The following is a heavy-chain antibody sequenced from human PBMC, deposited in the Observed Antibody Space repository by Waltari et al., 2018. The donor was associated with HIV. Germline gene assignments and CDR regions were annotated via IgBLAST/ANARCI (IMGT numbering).Heavy chain of an antibody. CDR1: GYTFTRHW. J-gene: IGHJ6*02. V-gene: IGHV5-51*01. D-gene: IGHD2-21*01. Sequence: VHLEQSGAEVKNPGASLKISCKASGYTFTRHWIGWVRQMPGKGLEWMGIIYPGDSDTRYSPSFQGQVTISADKSITTVYLQWSTLKASDTAIYYCARHVRVLQPTVAIGGMDVWGQGTSVTVSS. CDR3: ARHVRVLQPTVAIGGMDV. CDR2: IYPGDSDT.